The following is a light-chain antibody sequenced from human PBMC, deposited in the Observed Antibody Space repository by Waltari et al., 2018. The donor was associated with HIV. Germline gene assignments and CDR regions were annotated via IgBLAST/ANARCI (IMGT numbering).Light chain of an antibody. Sequence: EVVLTQSPLALPVTLGQPASISCRSSQSLAYSDGNTHLNWFQQRPGQSPRGLSYKVSNRDSGVTDRFSGSGSGTDFTLKISRVEPEDVGFYYCMQGTHWPPSWTFGQGTKVEIK. CDR1: QSLAYSDGNTH. V-gene: IGKV2-30*01. CDR3: MQGTHWPPSWT. CDR2: KVS. J-gene: IGKJ1*01.